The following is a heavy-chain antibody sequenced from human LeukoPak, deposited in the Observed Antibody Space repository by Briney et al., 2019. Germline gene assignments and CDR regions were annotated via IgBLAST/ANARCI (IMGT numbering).Heavy chain of an antibody. CDR2: ISGSGGST. CDR3: ASDGYYGSGSLFDY. D-gene: IGHD3-10*01. V-gene: IGHV3-23*01. CDR1: GFTFSSYA. J-gene: IGHJ4*02. Sequence: GGSLRLSCAASGFTFSSYAMSWVRQAPGKGLEWVSAISGSGGSTYYADSVKGRFTISRDNSKNTLYLQMNSLRAEDTAVYYCASDGYYGSGSLFDYWGQGTLVTVSS.